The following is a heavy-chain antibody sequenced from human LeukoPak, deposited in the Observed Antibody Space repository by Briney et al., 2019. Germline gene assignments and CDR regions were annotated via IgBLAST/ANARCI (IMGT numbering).Heavy chain of an antibody. J-gene: IGHJ3*02. CDR2: ISGNGGDT. V-gene: IGHV3-64*02. CDR3: ARASITASGPHDVYDM. D-gene: IGHD6-13*01. Sequence: TGGSLRLSCAASGFTFSSHAMHWVRQAPGKGLEYVSAISGNGGDTWYRDSVKGRFTISRANSAQMLYLQMGSLRGEDMAVYLCARASITASGPHDVYDMWGRGTMVTVSS. CDR1: GFTFSSHA.